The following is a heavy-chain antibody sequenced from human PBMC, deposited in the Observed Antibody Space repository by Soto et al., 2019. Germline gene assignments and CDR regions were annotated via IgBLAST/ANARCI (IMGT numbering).Heavy chain of an antibody. D-gene: IGHD5-18*01. CDR1: GGSFSGYY. Sequence: QVQLQQWGAGLLKPSETLSLTCAVYGGSFSGYYWSWIRQPPGKGLEWIGEINHSGSTNFNPPLKSRVTISVDTSKAQLSLKLSSVTASDSAVYYCARGPMIYSVGDAYDSWCQGTVVTVSS. CDR2: INHSGST. J-gene: IGHJ3*02. CDR3: ARGPMIYSVGDAYDS. V-gene: IGHV4-34*02.